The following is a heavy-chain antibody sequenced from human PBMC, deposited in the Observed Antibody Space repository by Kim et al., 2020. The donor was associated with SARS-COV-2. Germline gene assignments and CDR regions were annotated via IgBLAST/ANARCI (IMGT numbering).Heavy chain of an antibody. Sequence: GGSLRLSCAASGFTFSSYAMSWVRQAPGKGLEWVSAISGSGGSTYYADSVKGRFTISRDNSKNTLYLQMNSLRAEDTAVYYCAKGSGYYPTWYYYGMDVWGQGTTVTVSS. CDR1: GFTFSSYA. CDR2: ISGSGGST. D-gene: IGHD3-3*01. V-gene: IGHV3-23*01. J-gene: IGHJ6*02. CDR3: AKGSGYYPTWYYYGMDV.